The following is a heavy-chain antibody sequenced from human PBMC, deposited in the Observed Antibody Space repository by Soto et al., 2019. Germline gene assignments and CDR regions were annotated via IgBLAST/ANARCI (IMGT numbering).Heavy chain of an antibody. J-gene: IGHJ5*02. Sequence: PSETLSLTCAVYGGSFSGYYWSWIRQPPGKGLEWIGYIYYSGSTNYNPSLKSRVTISVDTSKNQFSLKLSSVTAADTAVYYCARGSSSWYSETYNWFDPWGQGTLVTSPQ. CDR2: IYYSGST. V-gene: IGHV4-59*01. D-gene: IGHD6-13*01. CDR3: ARGSSSWYSETYNWFDP. CDR1: GGSFSGYY.